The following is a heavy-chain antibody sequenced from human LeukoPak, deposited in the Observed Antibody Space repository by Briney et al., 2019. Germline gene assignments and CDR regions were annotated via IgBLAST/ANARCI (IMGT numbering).Heavy chain of an antibody. V-gene: IGHV4-59*01. CDR2: ISYSGTT. CDR3: ARADFWSGYPIDH. CDR1: GGSITSYY. J-gene: IGHJ4*02. D-gene: IGHD3-3*01. Sequence: PSETLSPTCTVSGGSITSYYWSWIRQSPGKGLEWIGYISYSGTTNYNPSLKSRVPISVDTSKNQFSLKVSSVTAADSAVYYCARADFWSGYPIDHWGQGTLVTVSS.